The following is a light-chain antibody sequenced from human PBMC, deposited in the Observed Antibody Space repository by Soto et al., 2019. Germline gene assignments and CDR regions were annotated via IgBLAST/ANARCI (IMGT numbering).Light chain of an antibody. CDR1: QGISSY. Sequence: IQLTQSPSSLSASVGDRVTITCRASQGISSYLAWYQQKPGKAPKLLIYAASTLQSGVPSRFSGSGSGTDFTLTISSLQPEDFATYYCQQLNSYPLITFGPGTKVEIK. J-gene: IGKJ3*01. CDR3: QQLNSYPLIT. CDR2: AAS. V-gene: IGKV1-9*01.